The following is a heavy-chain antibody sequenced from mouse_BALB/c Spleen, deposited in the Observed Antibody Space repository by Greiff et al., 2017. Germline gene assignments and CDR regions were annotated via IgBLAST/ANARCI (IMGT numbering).Heavy chain of an antibody. Sequence: EVNVVESGGGLVQPGGSLKLSCAASGFTFSSYGMSWVRQTPDKRLELVATINSNGGSTYYPDSVKGRFTISRDNAKNTLYLQMSSLKSEDTAMYYCAREGLITTAPWFAYWGQGTLVTVSA. CDR1: GFTFSSYG. V-gene: IGHV5-6-3*01. D-gene: IGHD1-1*01. CDR3: AREGLITTAPWFAY. CDR2: INSNGGST. J-gene: IGHJ3*01.